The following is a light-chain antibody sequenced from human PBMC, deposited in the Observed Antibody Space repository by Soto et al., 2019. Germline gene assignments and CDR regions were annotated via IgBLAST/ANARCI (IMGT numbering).Light chain of an antibody. CDR1: QSVNY. J-gene: IGKJ2*01. V-gene: IGKV3-11*01. CDR2: DAS. Sequence: EIVLTQSPATLSLSPGERSTLSCRASQSVNYLAWYQQKPGQAPRVLIYDASTRATGIPARFSGSGSGTDFTLTIRSLEPEDFAVYYCQQRSDWYTFGQGTKLEIK. CDR3: QQRSDWYT.